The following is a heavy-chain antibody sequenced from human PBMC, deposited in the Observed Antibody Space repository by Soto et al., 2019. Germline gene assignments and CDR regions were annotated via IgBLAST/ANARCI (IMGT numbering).Heavy chain of an antibody. D-gene: IGHD3-10*02. CDR2: FDPEDGET. Sequence: ASVKVSCKVSGYTLTELSMHWVRQAPGKGLEWMGGFDPEDGETIYAQKFQGRVTMTEDTSTDTAYMELSSLRSEDTAVYYCATDRAKFEELTYWGQGTLVTASS. J-gene: IGHJ4*02. CDR1: GYTLTELS. CDR3: ATDRAKFEELTY. V-gene: IGHV1-24*01.